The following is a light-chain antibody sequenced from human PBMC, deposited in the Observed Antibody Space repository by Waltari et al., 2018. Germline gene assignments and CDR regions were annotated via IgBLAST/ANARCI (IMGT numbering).Light chain of an antibody. Sequence: ETVMTQSPATLSVYPGERATLSCRASQRIKNNLAGYQQKGGQAPRPLLLDASTRATGISVRFSGSGYGTEFTLTISSLQSEDFAVYYCQQYDNWPLTFGQGTRLDIK. CDR2: DAS. CDR3: QQYDNWPLT. CDR1: QRIKNN. V-gene: IGKV3-15*01. J-gene: IGKJ5*01.